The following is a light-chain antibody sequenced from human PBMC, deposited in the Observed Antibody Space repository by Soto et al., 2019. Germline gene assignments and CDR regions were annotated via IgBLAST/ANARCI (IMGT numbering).Light chain of an antibody. CDR1: SSNIGAGYD. Sequence: QTVVTQPPSVSGAPGQRVTISCTGSSSNIGAGYDVKWYQQLPGTAPKLLIYGNSNRPSGVPDRFSGSKSGTSASLAITGLQAEDEAEYDCQSYDSSLSGWVFGGGTQLTVL. J-gene: IGLJ3*02. V-gene: IGLV1-40*01. CDR2: GNS. CDR3: QSYDSSLSGWV.